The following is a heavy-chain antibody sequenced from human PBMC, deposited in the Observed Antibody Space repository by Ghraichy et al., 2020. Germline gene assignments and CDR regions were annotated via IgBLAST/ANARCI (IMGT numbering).Heavy chain of an antibody. CDR3: ARGVTMDV. CDR1: GGSFSGYY. V-gene: IGHV4-34*01. Sequence: SETLSLTCAVYGGSFSGYYWSWIRQAPGKGLEWIGEINHSGSTNYNPSLKNRVAISVDTSKNQFSLKLRSVTAADTAVYYCARGVTMDVWGQGTTVTVSS. J-gene: IGHJ6*02. CDR2: INHSGST.